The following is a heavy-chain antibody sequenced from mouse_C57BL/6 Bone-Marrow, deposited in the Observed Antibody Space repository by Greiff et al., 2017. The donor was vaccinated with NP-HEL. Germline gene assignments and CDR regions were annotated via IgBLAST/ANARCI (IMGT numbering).Heavy chain of an antibody. CDR1: GFTFSDYG. D-gene: IGHD3-2*02. Sequence: EVKLVESGGGLVKPGGSLKLSCAASGFTFSDYGMHWVRQAPEKGLEWVAYISSGSSTIYYADTVKGRFTISRDNAKNTLFLQMTSLRSEDTAMYYCARGQLRRQAWFAYWGQGTLVTVSA. CDR3: ARGQLRRQAWFAY. J-gene: IGHJ3*01. CDR2: ISSGSSTI. V-gene: IGHV5-17*01.